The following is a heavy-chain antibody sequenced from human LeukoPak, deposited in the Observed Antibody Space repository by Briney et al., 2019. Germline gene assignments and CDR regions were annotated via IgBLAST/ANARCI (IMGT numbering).Heavy chain of an antibody. J-gene: IGHJ5*02. CDR2: IIPIFGTA. D-gene: IGHD5-18*01. V-gene: IGHV1-69*13. CDR3: ARGGIQLWLANPSTKDNWFDP. CDR1: GGTFSSYV. Sequence: SVKVSCKASGGTFSSYVISWVRQAPGQGLEWMGRIIPIFGTANYAQKFQGRVTITSDESTSTAYMELSSLRSEDTAVYYCARGGIQLWLANPSTKDNWFDPWGQGTLVTVSS.